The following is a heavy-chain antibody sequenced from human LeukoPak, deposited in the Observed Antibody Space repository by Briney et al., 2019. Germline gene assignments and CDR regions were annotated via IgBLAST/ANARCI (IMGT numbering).Heavy chain of an antibody. CDR2: ISSGSSTI. CDR3: AKATMVRGPTDY. Sequence: GGSLRLSCAASGFTFSSYSMNWVRQAPGKGLEWISFISSGSSTIYYADSVKGRFTISRDNSKSTLYLQMNSLRAEDTAVYYCAKATMVRGPTDYWGQGTLVTVSS. J-gene: IGHJ4*02. V-gene: IGHV3-48*01. CDR1: GFTFSSYS. D-gene: IGHD3-10*01.